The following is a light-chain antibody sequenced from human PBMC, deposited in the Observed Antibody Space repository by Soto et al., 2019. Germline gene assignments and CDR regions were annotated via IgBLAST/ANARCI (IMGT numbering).Light chain of an antibody. J-gene: IGLJ1*01. CDR3: SSYAGNNNYV. Sequence: QSVLTQPPSASGSPGQSVTFSCTGTSSDIGDYNYVSWYQQHPGKAPKLMIYGVTKRPSGVLDRYSGSKSGSTASLTVSGLQADDEADYYCSSYAGNNNYVFGSGTKVTGL. CDR1: SSDIGDYNY. V-gene: IGLV2-8*01. CDR2: GVT.